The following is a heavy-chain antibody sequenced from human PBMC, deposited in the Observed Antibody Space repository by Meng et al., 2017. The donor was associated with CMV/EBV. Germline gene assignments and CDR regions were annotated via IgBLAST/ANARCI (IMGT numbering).Heavy chain of an antibody. CDR1: GGSISSYY. V-gene: IGHV4-59*12. CDR3: ARRGRITMVRGVRYYYGMDV. D-gene: IGHD3-10*01. Sequence: SETLSLTCTVSGGSISSYYWSWIRQPPGKGLEWIGYIYYSGITNYNPSLKSRVTISVDTSKNQFSLKLSSVTAADTAVYYCARRGRITMVRGVRYYYGMDVWGQGTTVTVSS. CDR2: IYYSGIT. J-gene: IGHJ6*02.